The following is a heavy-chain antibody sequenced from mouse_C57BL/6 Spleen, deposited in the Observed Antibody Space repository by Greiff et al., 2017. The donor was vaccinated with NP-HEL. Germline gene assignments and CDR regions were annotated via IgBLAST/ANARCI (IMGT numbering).Heavy chain of an antibody. CDR3: SRSGGPRRGAWFAY. CDR2: IYPGSGST. Sequence: QVQLKQPGAELVKPGASVKMSCKASGYTFTSYWITWVKQRPGQGLEWIGDIYPGSGSTNYNEKFKSKATLTVDTSSSTAYMQLSSLTSEDSAVYYCSRSGGPRRGAWFAYWGQGTLVTVSA. J-gene: IGHJ3*01. CDR1: GYTFTSYW. D-gene: IGHD2-12*01. V-gene: IGHV1-55*01.